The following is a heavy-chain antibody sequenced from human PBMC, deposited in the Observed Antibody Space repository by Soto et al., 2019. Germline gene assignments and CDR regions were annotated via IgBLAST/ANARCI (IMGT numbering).Heavy chain of an antibody. CDR2: ISYDGSNK. V-gene: IGHV3-30*18. CDR3: AKVGDSSGCVDY. CDR1: GFTFSSYG. D-gene: IGHD3-22*01. J-gene: IGHJ4*02. Sequence: QVQLVESGGGVVQPGRSLRLSCAASGFTFSSYGMHWVRQAPGKGLEWVAVISYDGSNKYYADSVKGRFTISRDNSKNTLYLQMNSLRAEDTAVYYCAKVGDSSGCVDYWGQGTLVPVSS.